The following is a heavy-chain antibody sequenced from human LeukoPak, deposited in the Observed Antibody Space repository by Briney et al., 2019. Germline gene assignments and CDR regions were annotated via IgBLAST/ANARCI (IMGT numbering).Heavy chain of an antibody. D-gene: IGHD6-6*01. CDR2: IIPILGIA. CDR3: ARDRQGKSPSDY. Sequence: ASVKVSCKASGGTFSSYAISWVRQAPGQGLEWMGRIIPILGIANYAQKFQGRVTITADKSTSTAYMELSSLGSEDTAVYYCARDRQGKSPSDYWGQGTLVTVSS. V-gene: IGHV1-69*04. CDR1: GGTFSSYA. J-gene: IGHJ4*02.